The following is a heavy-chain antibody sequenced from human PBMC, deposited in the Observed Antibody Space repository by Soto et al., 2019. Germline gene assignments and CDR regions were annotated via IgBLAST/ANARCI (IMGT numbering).Heavy chain of an antibody. Sequence: QMQLVQSGAEVKKPGASVTVSCKASDYIFTTYGISWVRQAPGQGLEWMGWVSPYSNLTNYAQKFQGRVTMTTETSTSTVYMELRSLRSDDTAMYYCARNGERDLGLNYYFYYGMDVWGQGTSVTVSS. CDR1: DYIFTTYG. CDR2: VSPYSNLT. CDR3: ARNGERDLGLNYYFYYGMDV. D-gene: IGHD3-10*01. J-gene: IGHJ6*02. V-gene: IGHV1-18*01.